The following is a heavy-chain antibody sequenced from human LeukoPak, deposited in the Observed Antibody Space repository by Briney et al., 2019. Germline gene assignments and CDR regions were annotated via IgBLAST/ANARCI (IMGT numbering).Heavy chain of an antibody. Sequence: GGSLRLSCAASGFNFSSYSMNWVRQAPGKGLEWVSSISSSSTDKYYVDSVKGRFTISRDNAKNSLYLQMNSLRAEDTAVYYCARVASSGYWGQGTLVTVSS. J-gene: IGHJ4*02. V-gene: IGHV3-21*01. CDR3: ARVASSGY. D-gene: IGHD6-6*01. CDR2: ISSSSTDK. CDR1: GFNFSSYS.